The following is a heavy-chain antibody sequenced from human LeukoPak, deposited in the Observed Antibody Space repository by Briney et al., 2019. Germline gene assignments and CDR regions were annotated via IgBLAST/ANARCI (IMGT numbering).Heavy chain of an antibody. D-gene: IGHD2-15*01. Sequence: PGGSLRLSCAASGFTFTKYEMNWVRQAPGKGLEWISYISGGNNAIYYADSVKGRFTISRDNAKNSLYLQMNSLRAEDTAVYYCATGTLVVAALDYWGQGTLVTVSS. V-gene: IGHV3-48*03. CDR3: ATGTLVVAALDY. CDR1: GFTFTKYE. J-gene: IGHJ4*02. CDR2: ISGGNNAI.